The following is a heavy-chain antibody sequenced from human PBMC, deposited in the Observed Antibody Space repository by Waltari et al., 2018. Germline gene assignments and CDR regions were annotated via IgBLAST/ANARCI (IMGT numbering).Heavy chain of an antibody. CDR1: GGTFSTYA. V-gene: IGHV1-69*05. Sequence: QVQLVQSGAEVKKPGSSVMVSCKASGGTFSTYAIGWVRQAPGQGLEWMGGIIPIFNTVKYAQKFQGRVTITTDESTTTAYMELIRLRSEDTAVYYCARGSNTWSIFFDYWGQGTLVTVSP. CDR3: ARGSNTWSIFFDY. D-gene: IGHD6-13*01. CDR2: IIPIFNTV. J-gene: IGHJ4*02.